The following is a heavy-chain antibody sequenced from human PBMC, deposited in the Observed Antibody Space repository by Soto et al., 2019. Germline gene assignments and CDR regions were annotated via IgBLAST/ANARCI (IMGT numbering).Heavy chain of an antibody. CDR3: ARSHPPSGWYPHYYYYGMDV. Sequence: QVQLVQSGAEVKKPGASVKVSCKASGYTFTGYYMHWVRQAPGQGLEWMGWINPNSGGTNYAQKFQGWVTMTRDTSISTAYMELSRLRSDDTAVYYCARSHPPSGWYPHYYYYGMDVWGQGTTVTVSS. CDR2: INPNSGGT. CDR1: GYTFTGYY. D-gene: IGHD6-19*01. J-gene: IGHJ6*02. V-gene: IGHV1-2*04.